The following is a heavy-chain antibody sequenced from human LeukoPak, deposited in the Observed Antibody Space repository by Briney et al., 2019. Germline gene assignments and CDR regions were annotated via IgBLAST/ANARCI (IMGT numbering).Heavy chain of an antibody. D-gene: IGHD3-22*01. V-gene: IGHV3-48*04. Sequence: GGSLRLSCAASGFIFSSYNMNWVRQAPGKGLEWISYISSSRSSIYYADSVKGRFTISRDNAKNSLYLQMNSLRAEDTAVYYCGSLDTRGYYDDYWGQGTLVTVSS. CDR3: GSLDTRGYYDDY. CDR1: GFIFSSYN. J-gene: IGHJ4*02. CDR2: ISSSRSSI.